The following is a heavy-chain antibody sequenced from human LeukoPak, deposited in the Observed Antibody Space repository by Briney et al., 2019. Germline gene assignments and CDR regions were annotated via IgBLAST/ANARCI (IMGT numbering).Heavy chain of an antibody. J-gene: IGHJ6*03. D-gene: IGHD6-13*01. CDR2: IYTSGST. Sequence: SETLSLTCTVSGGSISSYHWSWIRQPAGKGLEWIGRIYTSGSTNYNPSLKSRVTISVDTSKNQFSLKLSSVTAADTAVYYCARDGPGQYSSSWYNVGYYYYYYMDVWGKGTTVTVSS. V-gene: IGHV4-4*07. CDR3: ARDGPGQYSSSWYNVGYYYYYYMDV. CDR1: GGSISSYH.